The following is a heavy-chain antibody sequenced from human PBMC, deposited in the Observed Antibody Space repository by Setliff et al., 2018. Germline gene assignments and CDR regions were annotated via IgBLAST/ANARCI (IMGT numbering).Heavy chain of an antibody. Sequence: YWGWIRQPPGKGMEWIGSVSGSYIDYAGSVKGRFTISRDNAKSSLYLQISSLRVEDTAVYYCVRDKDKDFDFWGQGTLVTVSS. CDR2: VSGSYI. CDR1: Y. J-gene: IGHJ4*02. CDR3: VRDKDKDFDF. V-gene: IGHV3-11*05.